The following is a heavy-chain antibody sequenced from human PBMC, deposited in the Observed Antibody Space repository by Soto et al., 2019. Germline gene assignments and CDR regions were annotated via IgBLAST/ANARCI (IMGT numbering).Heavy chain of an antibody. D-gene: IGHD3-10*01. J-gene: IGHJ6*03. CDR2: ISSSRSYI. CDR1: GFTFSSYS. V-gene: IGHV3-21*01. CDR3: AGPPSGTSYYYYYMDV. Sequence: EVQLVESGGGLVRPGGSLRLSCVASGFTFSSYSMNWVRQAPGKGLEWVSCISSSRSYIYYADSVKGRFTISRDNAKNSLYLQMNSLRAEDTAVYYCAGPPSGTSYYYYYMDVWGKGTTVTVSS.